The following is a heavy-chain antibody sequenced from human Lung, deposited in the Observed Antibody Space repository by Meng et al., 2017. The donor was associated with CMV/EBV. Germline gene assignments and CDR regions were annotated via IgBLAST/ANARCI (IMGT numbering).Heavy chain of an antibody. Sequence: SCAASGFNFDDYSMHWVRQAPGKGLEWVSGISWNSGNVGYGDSVKGRFTISRDNGKNSLYLQMNSLRAEDTALYYCTRVGLAMDVWGQRTTVTGAS. V-gene: IGHV3-9*01. J-gene: IGHJ6*02. D-gene: IGHD3-16*01. CDR1: GFNFDDYS. CDR2: ISWNSGNV. CDR3: TRVGLAMDV.